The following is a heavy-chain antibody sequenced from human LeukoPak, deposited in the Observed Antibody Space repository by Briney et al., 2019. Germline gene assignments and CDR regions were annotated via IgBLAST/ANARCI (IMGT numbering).Heavy chain of an antibody. CDR2: IHHSGST. Sequence: PSETLSLTCTVSGYPISRGYYWGWIRQPPGKGLEWIGHIHHSGSTYYNPSLKSRVTISVDMSKNQFSLQLSSVTAADTAVYYCARASGYSYGWNWFDPWGQGTLVTVSS. CDR1: GYPISRGYY. J-gene: IGHJ5*02. CDR3: ARASGYSYGWNWFDP. V-gene: IGHV4-38-2*02. D-gene: IGHD5-18*01.